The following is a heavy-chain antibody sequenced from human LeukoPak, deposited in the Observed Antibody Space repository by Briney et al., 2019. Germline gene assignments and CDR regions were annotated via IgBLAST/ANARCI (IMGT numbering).Heavy chain of an antibody. CDR3: AKDQAFCTGGSCYYNYYHMDV. J-gene: IGHJ6*03. V-gene: IGHV3-23*01. CDR2: ISGSGGNT. Sequence: GGSLRLSCAASGFTFSSYNMNWVRQAPGKGLEWVSAISGSGGNTYYADSVKGRFTISRDNSKNTLFLQISSLRVEDTAVYYCAKDQAFCTGGSCYYNYYHMDVWGKGTTVTVSS. D-gene: IGHD2-15*01. CDR1: GFTFSSYN.